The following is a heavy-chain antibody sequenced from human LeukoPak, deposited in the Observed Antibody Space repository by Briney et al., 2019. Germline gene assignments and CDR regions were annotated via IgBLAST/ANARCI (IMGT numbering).Heavy chain of an antibody. D-gene: IGHD2-2*01. CDR1: GGSISSYY. V-gene: IGHV4-59*08. Sequence: PSETLSLTCIVSGGSISSYYWNWIRQSPGKGLEWIGYIYYIGTTNYNPSLKGRVNISLDRSKNQFSLKLNSVTVADTAVYYCARQIVLVPNATNWFDPWGQGTLVTVSS. J-gene: IGHJ5*02. CDR3: ARQIVLVPNATNWFDP. CDR2: IYYIGTT.